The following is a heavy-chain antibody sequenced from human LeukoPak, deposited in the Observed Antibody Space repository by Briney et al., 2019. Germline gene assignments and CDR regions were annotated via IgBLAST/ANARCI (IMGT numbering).Heavy chain of an antibody. Sequence: ASVKVSCKVSGYTLTELSMHWVRQAPGKGLEWMGGFDPEDGETIYAQKFQGRATMTEDTSTDTAYMELSSLRSEDTAVYYCATDPPSSGYYTGFDYWGQGTLVTVSS. CDR3: ATDPPSSGYYTGFDY. V-gene: IGHV1-24*01. D-gene: IGHD3-22*01. CDR2: FDPEDGET. CDR1: GYTLTELS. J-gene: IGHJ4*02.